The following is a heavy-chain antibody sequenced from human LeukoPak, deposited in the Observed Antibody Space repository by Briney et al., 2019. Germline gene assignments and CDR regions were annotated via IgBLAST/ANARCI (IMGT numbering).Heavy chain of an antibody. CDR3: ARGPKRAGPIVVVPAARSRSYYYMDV. D-gene: IGHD2-2*01. CDR1: GYTFTGYY. Sequence: ASVKVSCKASGYTFTGYYMHWVRQATGQGLEWMGWMNPNSANTGYAQKFQGRVTITRNTSISTAYMELSSLRSEDTAVYYCARGPKRAGPIVVVPAARSRSYYYMDVWGKGTTVTVSS. V-gene: IGHV1-8*03. CDR2: MNPNSANT. J-gene: IGHJ6*03.